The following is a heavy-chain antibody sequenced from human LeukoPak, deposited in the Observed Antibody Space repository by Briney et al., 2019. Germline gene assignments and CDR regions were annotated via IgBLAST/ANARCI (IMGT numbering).Heavy chain of an antibody. CDR3: ASRGSTQTEYYFDY. CDR1: GGSFSGYY. V-gene: IGHV4-34*01. Sequence: PSETLSLTCAVYGGSFSGYYWSWIRQPPGKGLEWIGEINHSGSTNYNPSLKSRVTISVDTSKNQFSLKLSSVTAADTAVYYCASRGSTQTEYYFDYWGQGTLATVSS. J-gene: IGHJ4*02. CDR2: INHSGST. D-gene: IGHD3-10*01.